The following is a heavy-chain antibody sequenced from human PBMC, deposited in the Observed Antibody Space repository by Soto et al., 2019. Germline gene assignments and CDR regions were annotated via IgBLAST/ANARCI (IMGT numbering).Heavy chain of an antibody. CDR3: ARLAHELLWFGELSPDY. V-gene: IGHV4-34*01. CDR1: GGSFSGYY. Sequence: PSETLSLTCAVYGGSFSGYYWSWIRQPPGKGLEWIGEINHSGSTNYNPSLKSRVTISVDTSKNQFSLKLSSVTAADTAVYYCARLAHELLWFGELSPDYWGQGTLVTVSS. D-gene: IGHD3-10*01. CDR2: INHSGST. J-gene: IGHJ4*02.